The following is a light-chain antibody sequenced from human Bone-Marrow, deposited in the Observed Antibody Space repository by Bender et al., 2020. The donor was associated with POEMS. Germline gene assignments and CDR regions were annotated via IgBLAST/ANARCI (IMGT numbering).Light chain of an antibody. J-gene: IGLJ3*02. CDR2: NNN. Sequence: QSVLTKPPSASGTPGQRVTISCSGSSSNIGINLVSWYQQLPGTAPKRLIYNNNLRPSGVPDRFSGSKSGTSASLAISGLQSDDDADYYCATWDDSLGGVVFGGGTRLTVL. CDR3: ATWDDSLGGVV. CDR1: SSNIGINL. V-gene: IGLV1-44*01.